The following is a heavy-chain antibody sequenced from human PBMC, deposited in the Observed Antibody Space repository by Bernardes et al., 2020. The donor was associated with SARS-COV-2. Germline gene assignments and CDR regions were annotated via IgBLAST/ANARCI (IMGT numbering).Heavy chain of an antibody. D-gene: IGHD3-22*01. CDR3: AIGVSSAHMMVVVLKGLSYYFDS. V-gene: IGHV4-34*01. CDR1: GGSFSDYS. J-gene: IGHJ4*02. Sequence: SETLSLTCAVYGGSFSDYSLGWIRQSPGKGLEWIGEISQSGSVKYSPSLESRVTMSLDTSKNQFSLRLTSVTAADTAVYYCAIGVSSAHMMVVVLKGLSYYFDSWGQGALVTVSS. CDR2: ISQSGSV.